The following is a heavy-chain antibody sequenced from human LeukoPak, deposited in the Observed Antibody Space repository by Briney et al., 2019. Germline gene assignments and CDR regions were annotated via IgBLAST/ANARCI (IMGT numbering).Heavy chain of an antibody. CDR3: AKWGSATGTTGDAFDI. V-gene: IGHV3-23*01. D-gene: IGHD1-1*01. CDR2: ISGSGGST. Sequence: GGSLRLSCVASGFTFSSYAMSWVRQAPGKGLEWVSAISGSGGSTYYADSVKGRFTISRDNSKNTLYLQMNSLRAEDTAVYYCAKWGSATGTTGDAFDIWGQGTMVTVSS. CDR1: GFTFSSYA. J-gene: IGHJ3*02.